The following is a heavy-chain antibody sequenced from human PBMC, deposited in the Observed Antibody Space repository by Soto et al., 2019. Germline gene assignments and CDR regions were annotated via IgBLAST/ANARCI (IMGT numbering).Heavy chain of an antibody. CDR1: GFTFSSYS. CDR2: ISSSSSYI. J-gene: IGHJ5*02. Sequence: EVQLVESGGGLVKPGGSLRLSCAASGFTFSSYSMNWVRQAPGKGLEWVSSISSSSSYIYYADSVKGRFTISRDNAKNSLYLQMNSLRAEDRAVYYCARDLEPEQWPSRGWGRWFDPWGQGTLVTVSS. D-gene: IGHD6-19*01. V-gene: IGHV3-21*01. CDR3: ARDLEPEQWPSRGWGRWFDP.